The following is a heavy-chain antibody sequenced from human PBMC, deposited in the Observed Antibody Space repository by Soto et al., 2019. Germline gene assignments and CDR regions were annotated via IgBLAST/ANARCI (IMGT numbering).Heavy chain of an antibody. D-gene: IGHD3-16*01. CDR1: GYSISSGYY. CDR2: IFHSGTT. J-gene: IGHJ4*02. V-gene: IGHV4-38-2*01. Sequence: PSETLSLTCAVSGYSISSGYYWSWIRQPPGKGLEWIGSIFHSGTTYYKPSVKSRVTMSVDTSKNHFSLKLTSVTAADTALYYCAHMITFGRILRALDDFCGQGILVTVSS. CDR3: AHMITFGRILRALDDF.